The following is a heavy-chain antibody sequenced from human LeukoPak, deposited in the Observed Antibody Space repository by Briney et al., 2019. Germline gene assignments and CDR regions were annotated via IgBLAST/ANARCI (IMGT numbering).Heavy chain of an antibody. CDR2: IKEDGSKK. CDR3: ATPLDYYDSSGYHQGGD. J-gene: IGHJ4*02. CDR1: GFTFSSTS. D-gene: IGHD3-22*01. V-gene: IGHV3-7*03. Sequence: GGSLRLSCAASGFTFSSTSMSWVRQAPGKGLEWVANIKEDGSKKNYVDSLKGRFTISRDNAKNSLYLQMNSLRAEDTAVYYCATPLDYYDSSGYHQGGDWGQGTLVTVSS.